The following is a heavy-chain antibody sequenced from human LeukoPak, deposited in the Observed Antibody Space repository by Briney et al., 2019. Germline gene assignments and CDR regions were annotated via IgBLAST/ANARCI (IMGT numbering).Heavy chain of an antibody. V-gene: IGHV3-23*01. J-gene: IGHJ4*02. CDR3: AKDSGGSGSYFVYYFDY. Sequence: GGSLRLSCAASGFTFSSYAMSWVRQAPGKGLEWVSAISGSGGSTYYADSVKGRFTISRDNSKNTLYLQMNSLRAEDTAVYYCAKDSGGSGSYFVYYFDYWGQGTLVTVSS. CDR2: ISGSGGST. D-gene: IGHD3-10*01. CDR1: GFTFSSYA.